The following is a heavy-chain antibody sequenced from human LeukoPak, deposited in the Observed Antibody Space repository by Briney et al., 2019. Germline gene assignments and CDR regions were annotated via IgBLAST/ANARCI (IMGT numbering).Heavy chain of an antibody. CDR3: ARVSNYIFDI. J-gene: IGHJ3*02. Sequence: PGGSLRLSRGVSGFTFSDYWMTWVRQAPGKGLEWLASIKPDGSEAYYVDSVKGRFTISRDNAKNSLYLQMNSLRAEGTAVYFCARVSNYIFDIWGQGTMVIVSS. CDR1: GFTFSDYW. CDR2: IKPDGSEA. V-gene: IGHV3-7*01. D-gene: IGHD5-24*01.